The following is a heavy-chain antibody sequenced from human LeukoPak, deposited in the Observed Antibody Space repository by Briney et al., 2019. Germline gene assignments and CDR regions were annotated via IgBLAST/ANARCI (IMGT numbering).Heavy chain of an antibody. CDR1: GYTFTSYA. CDR3: ASISLKTYYYDSSDY. D-gene: IGHD3-22*01. Sequence: GASVKVSCKASGYTFTSYAMHWVRQAPGQRLEWMGWINAGNGNTKYSQKFQGRVTITRDTSASTAYMELSSLRSEDTAVYYCASISLKTYYYDSSDYWGQGTLVTVSS. J-gene: IGHJ4*02. CDR2: INAGNGNT. V-gene: IGHV1-3*01.